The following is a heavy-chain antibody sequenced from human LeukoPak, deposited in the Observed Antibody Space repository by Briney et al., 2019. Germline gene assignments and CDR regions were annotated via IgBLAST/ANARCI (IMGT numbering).Heavy chain of an antibody. Sequence: PGGSLRLSCAASGITFNSYAMRWVRQAPGKGLEWVSAISGSGGSTYYSDSVKGRFTISRDNTKNSLYLQMNSLRAEDTAVFYCARDQYDTWSRRGNFDSWGQGTLVIVSS. CDR2: ISGSGGST. CDR3: ARDQYDTWSRRGNFDS. V-gene: IGHV3-23*01. J-gene: IGHJ4*02. D-gene: IGHD3-3*01. CDR1: GITFNSYA.